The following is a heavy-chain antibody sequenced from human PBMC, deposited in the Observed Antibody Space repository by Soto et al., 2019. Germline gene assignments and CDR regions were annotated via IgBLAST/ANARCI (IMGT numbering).Heavy chain of an antibody. D-gene: IGHD2-2*01. CDR1: GGTFSSYA. J-gene: IGHJ6*02. Sequence: ASVKVSCKASGGTFSSYAISWVRQAPGQGLEWMGWINANSGGTNYAQKFQGRVTMTRDTSISTAYMELSRLRSDDTAVYYCARGVGYIVVVPAANYYYGMDVWGQGTTVTVSS. V-gene: IGHV1-2*02. CDR2: INANSGGT. CDR3: ARGVGYIVVVPAANYYYGMDV.